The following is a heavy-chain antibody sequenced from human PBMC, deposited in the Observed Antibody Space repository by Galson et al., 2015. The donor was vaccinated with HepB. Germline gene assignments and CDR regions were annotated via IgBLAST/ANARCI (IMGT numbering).Heavy chain of an antibody. D-gene: IGHD2-15*01. CDR1: GSTFTSYG. V-gene: IGHV1-18*04. J-gene: IGHJ4*02. CDR3: ARDQWYCSGGSCYLGYYFDY. CDR2: ISAHNGNT. Sequence: SVKVSCKASGSTFTSYGISWVRQAPGQGLEWMGWISAHNGNTNYAQKLQGRVTMTTDTSTSTAYMELRSLRSDDTAVYYCARDQWYCSGGSCYLGYYFDYWGQGTLVTVSS.